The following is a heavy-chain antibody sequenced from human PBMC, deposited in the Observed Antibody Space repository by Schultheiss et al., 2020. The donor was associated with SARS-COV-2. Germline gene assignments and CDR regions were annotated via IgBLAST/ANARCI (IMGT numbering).Heavy chain of an antibody. CDR2: IYYSGST. J-gene: IGHJ4*02. CDR3: AKDKGDYGDYDYFDY. Sequence: SQTLSLTCTVSGGSISSGGYYWSWIRQHPGKGLEWIGYIYYSGSTYYNPSLKSLVTISVDTSKNQFSLKLSSVTAADTAVYYCAKDKGDYGDYDYFDYWGQGTLVTVSS. CDR1: GGSISSGGYY. D-gene: IGHD4-17*01. V-gene: IGHV4-31*01.